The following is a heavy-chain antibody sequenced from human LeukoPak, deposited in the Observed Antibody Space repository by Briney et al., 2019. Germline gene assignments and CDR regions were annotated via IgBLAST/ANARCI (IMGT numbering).Heavy chain of an antibody. CDR3: ARAPLGMGFDS. V-gene: IGHV3-23*01. J-gene: IGHJ5*01. CDR1: GFSFSTYA. CDR2: ISASGGST. D-gene: IGHD3-3*01. Sequence: GGSLRLSCAASGFSFSTYAMSWVRQAPGKGLEWVSVISASGGSTYYADSVKGRFTISRDNSKNTLYLQMKSLRVEDTAIYYCARAPLGMGFDSWGQGTLVTICS.